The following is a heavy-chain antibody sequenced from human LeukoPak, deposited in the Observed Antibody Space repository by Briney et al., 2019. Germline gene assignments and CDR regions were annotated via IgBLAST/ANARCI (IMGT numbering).Heavy chain of an antibody. D-gene: IGHD6-19*01. J-gene: IGHJ4*02. Sequence: GGSLRLSCAASEFTFRDYWMSWVRQAPGKGLEWVANISPDGGGKYYVDSVEGRFTISRDNVKNSLSLQMNYLIADDTAVYYCARDLGYSSEDYWGQGTLVTVSS. CDR1: EFTFRDYW. CDR2: ISPDGGGK. CDR3: ARDLGYSSEDY. V-gene: IGHV3-7*01.